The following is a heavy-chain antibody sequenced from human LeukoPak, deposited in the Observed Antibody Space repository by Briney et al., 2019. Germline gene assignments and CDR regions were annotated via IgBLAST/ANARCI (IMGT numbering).Heavy chain of an antibody. D-gene: IGHD1-26*01. CDR2: IIPIFGTA. CDR3: ARDAPGATGIDY. V-gene: IGHV1-69*13. CDR1: GGTFSIYA. J-gene: IGHJ4*02. Sequence: SVRVSFKASGGTFSIYAISWVRQAPGQGLEWMGGIIPIFGTANYAQKFQGRVTITADESTSTAYMELSSLRSEDTAVYYCARDAPGATGIDYWGQGTLVTVSS.